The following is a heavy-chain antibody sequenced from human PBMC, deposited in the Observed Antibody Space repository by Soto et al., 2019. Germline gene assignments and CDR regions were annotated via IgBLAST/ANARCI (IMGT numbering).Heavy chain of an antibody. V-gene: IGHV3-23*01. D-gene: IGHD3-16*01. J-gene: IGHJ4*02. CDR1: GFTFSSYA. Sequence: EVQLLESGGGLVQPGGSLRLSCAASGFTFSSYAMSWVRQAPGKGLEWVSAISGSGGSTYYADSVKGRFTISRDNSKNTLYLQMNSLRAEDTAVYYCATTDYDYVWGFYGFDYWGQGTLVTVSS. CDR3: ATTDYDYVWGFYGFDY. CDR2: ISGSGGST.